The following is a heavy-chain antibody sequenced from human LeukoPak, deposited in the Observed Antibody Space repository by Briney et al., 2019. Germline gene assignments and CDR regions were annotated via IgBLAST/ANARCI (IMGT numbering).Heavy chain of an antibody. J-gene: IGHJ4*02. Sequence: GGSLRLSCAASGITFTTYATTWVRRAPGKGLEWVSSLSDSGDNTYYADSVKGRFTISRDNSKNTLYLQMNSLRAEDTAIYYCAKGRARDGYIYWGQGILVTVSS. CDR2: LSDSGDNT. CDR3: AKGRARDGYIY. V-gene: IGHV3-23*01. CDR1: GITFTTYA. D-gene: IGHD5-24*01.